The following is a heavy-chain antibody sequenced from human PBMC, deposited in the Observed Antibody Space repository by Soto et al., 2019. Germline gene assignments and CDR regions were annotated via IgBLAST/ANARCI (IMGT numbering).Heavy chain of an antibody. J-gene: IGHJ6*03. CDR3: ALGYCSSTSCYSDLYYYYYMDV. D-gene: IGHD2-2*01. Sequence: SETLSLTCTVSGGSISSGGYYWSWIRQHPGKGLEWIGYIYYSGSTYYNPSLKSRVTISVDTSKNQFSLKLSSVTAADTAVYYCALGYCSSTSCYSDLYYYYYMDVWGKGTTVTVSS. CDR1: GGSISSGGYY. CDR2: IYYSGST. V-gene: IGHV4-31*03.